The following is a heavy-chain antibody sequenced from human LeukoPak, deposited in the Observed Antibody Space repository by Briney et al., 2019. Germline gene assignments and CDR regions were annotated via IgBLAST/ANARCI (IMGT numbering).Heavy chain of an antibody. CDR2: IYSGGST. Sequence: GGSLRLSRAASGFTVSSNYMSWVRQAPGKGLEWVSVIYSGGSTYYADSVKGRFTISRDNSKNTLYLQMNSLRAEDTAVYYCARDRWLGAFDIWGQGTMVTVSS. V-gene: IGHV3-53*01. CDR1: GFTVSSNY. CDR3: ARDRWLGAFDI. J-gene: IGHJ3*02. D-gene: IGHD5-24*01.